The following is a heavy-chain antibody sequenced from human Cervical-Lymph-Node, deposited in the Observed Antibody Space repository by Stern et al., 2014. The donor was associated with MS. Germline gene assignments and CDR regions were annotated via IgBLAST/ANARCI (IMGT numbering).Heavy chain of an antibody. V-gene: IGHV1-69*12. CDR2: IIPIFGTA. D-gene: IGHD5-24*01. Sequence: QDQLVQSGAEVKKPGSSVKVSCKASGGTFSSYAISWVRQAPGQGLEWMGGIIPIFGTANYAQNFQGRVTITADESTSTAYMELSSLRSEDTAVYYCARAFTADGYKYWYFDLWGRGTLVTVSS. CDR3: ARAFTADGYKYWYFDL. J-gene: IGHJ2*01. CDR1: GGTFSSYA.